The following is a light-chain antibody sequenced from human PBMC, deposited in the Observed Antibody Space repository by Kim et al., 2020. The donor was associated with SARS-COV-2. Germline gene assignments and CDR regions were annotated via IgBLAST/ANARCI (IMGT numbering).Light chain of an antibody. J-gene: IGLJ3*02. Sequence: QSALTQPRSVSGSPGQSVTITCTGTSSDVGGYNYVSWYQLHPGKAPKLMIYAVSKRPSGVPDRFSGSKSGNTASLTVSGLQAEDEATYYCSSHTGSNNPNWLFGGGTQLTVL. CDR1: SSDVGGYNY. CDR2: AVS. CDR3: SSHTGSNNPNWL. V-gene: IGLV2-11*01.